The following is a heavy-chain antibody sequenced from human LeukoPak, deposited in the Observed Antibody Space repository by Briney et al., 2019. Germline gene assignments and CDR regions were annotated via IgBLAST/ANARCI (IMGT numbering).Heavy chain of an antibody. Sequence: GRSLRLSCAAAGFTFSSYDMHWVRQAPGKGLEWVAVISYDGSNKYYADSVKGRFTISRDNSKNTLYLQLNSLRAEDTAVYYCARNGEYCSSTSCGDYWGQGTLVTVSS. CDR2: ISYDGSNK. CDR3: ARNGEYCSSTSCGDY. D-gene: IGHD2-2*01. J-gene: IGHJ4*02. CDR1: GFTFSSYD. V-gene: IGHV3-30*03.